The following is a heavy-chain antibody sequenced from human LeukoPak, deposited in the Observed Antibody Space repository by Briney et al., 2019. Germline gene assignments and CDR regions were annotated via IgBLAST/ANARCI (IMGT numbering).Heavy chain of an antibody. J-gene: IGHJ4*02. Sequence: GGSLRLSCAASGFTFSSYSMNWVRQAPGKGLEWVTSISSSSSYIYYADSVKGRFTISRDNPKNSLYLQMNSLRAEDTAVYYCARSIAAAGTHGVFDYWGQGTLVTVSS. V-gene: IGHV3-21*01. D-gene: IGHD6-13*01. CDR1: GFTFSSYS. CDR3: ARSIAAAGTHGVFDY. CDR2: ISSSSSYI.